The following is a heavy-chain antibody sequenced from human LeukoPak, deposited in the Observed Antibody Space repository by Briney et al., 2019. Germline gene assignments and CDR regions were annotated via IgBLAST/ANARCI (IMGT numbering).Heavy chain of an antibody. J-gene: IGHJ3*02. D-gene: IGHD3-22*01. CDR3: AKEAYYYDSSGYDI. CDR1: GFTFSSYA. CDR2: ISGSDGST. V-gene: IGHV3-23*01. Sequence: GGSLRLSCAASGFTFSSYAMSWVRQAPGKGLEWVSGISGSDGSTNYADSVKGRFTISRENSKNTLYLQMNSLRAEDTAVYYCAKEAYYYDSSGYDIWGQGTMVTVSS.